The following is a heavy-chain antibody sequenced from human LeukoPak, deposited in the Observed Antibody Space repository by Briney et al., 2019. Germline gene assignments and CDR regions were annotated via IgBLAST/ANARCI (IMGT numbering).Heavy chain of an antibody. V-gene: IGHV1-69*13. D-gene: IGHD3-3*01. Sequence: ASVKVSCKASGGTFSSYAISWVRQAPGQGLEWMGGIIPIFGTANYAQKFQGRVTITADESTSTAYMELSSLRSEDTAVYYCARQGITIFGVVTQDYYYGMDVWGQGTTVTVSS. CDR3: ARQGITIFGVVTQDYYYGMDV. CDR1: GGTFSSYA. CDR2: IIPIFGTA. J-gene: IGHJ6*02.